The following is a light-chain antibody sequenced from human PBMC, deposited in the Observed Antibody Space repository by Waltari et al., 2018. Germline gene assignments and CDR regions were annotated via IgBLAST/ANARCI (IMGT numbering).Light chain of an antibody. CDR3: QQANSFPL. CDR1: QSISSW. CDR2: GAS. Sequence: DIQMTQSPSSVSASVGARVTITCRASQSISSWLAWYQQKPGKAPNLLIYGASNLQSGVPSRFSGSGSGTDFTLTISSLQPEDFATYYCQQANSFPLFGGGTKVEIK. V-gene: IGKV1-12*01. J-gene: IGKJ4*01.